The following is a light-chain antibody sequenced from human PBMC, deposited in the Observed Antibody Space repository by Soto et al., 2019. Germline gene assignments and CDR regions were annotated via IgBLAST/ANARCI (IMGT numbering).Light chain of an antibody. CDR2: AES. V-gene: IGKV1-39*01. Sequence: DIQMTQSPSSLSASVGDRVTITCRASQSISSYLNWYQQKPGKDPKLLIYAESTLQSGVPSRFSGSGSGTDFTLTISSLQPEDFATYYCQQSYITPFFGPGTKVDIK. J-gene: IGKJ3*01. CDR3: QQSYITPF. CDR1: QSISSY.